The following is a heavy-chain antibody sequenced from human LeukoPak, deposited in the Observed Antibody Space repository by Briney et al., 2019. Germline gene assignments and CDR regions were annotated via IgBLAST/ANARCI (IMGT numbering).Heavy chain of an antibody. CDR1: GFPFDDYA. CDR2: ISHDGGTT. CDR3: TKDFSGSYEN. V-gene: IGHV3-43*02. J-gene: IGHJ4*02. Sequence: GGSLRLSCATSGFPFDDYAFHWVRQVPGKGLEWVSLISHDGGTTSYGDSVKGRFTISRDNSKNSLYMQMNSLKTEDSALYYCTKDFSGSYENWGQGTLVTVSS. D-gene: IGHD3-10*01.